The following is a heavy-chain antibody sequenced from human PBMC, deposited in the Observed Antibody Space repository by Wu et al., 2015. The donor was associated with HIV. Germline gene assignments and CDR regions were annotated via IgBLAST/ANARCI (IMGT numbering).Heavy chain of an antibody. D-gene: IGHD3-9*01. Sequence: QVQLLQSGAEVKNPGSSVRVSCKASGATFTSYALSWVRQAPGQGLEWMGRLIPMYGTANYAQKFQGRVTITADESTSTAYMDVSSLRSEDTAVYYCASGYDIFFDYWGQGTLVTVSS. V-gene: IGHV1-69*13. J-gene: IGHJ4*02. CDR3: ASGYDIFFDY. CDR1: GATFTSYA. CDR2: LIPMYGTA.